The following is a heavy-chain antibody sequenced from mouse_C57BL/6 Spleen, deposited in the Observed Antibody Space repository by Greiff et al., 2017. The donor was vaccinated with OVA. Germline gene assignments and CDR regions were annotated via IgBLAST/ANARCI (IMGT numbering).Heavy chain of an antibody. V-gene: IGHV1-5*01. D-gene: IGHD4-1*01. CDR2: IYPGNSDT. CDR3: TREKRTGTIFDY. CDR1: GYTFTSYW. J-gene: IGHJ2*01. Sequence: VHVKQSGTVLARPGASVKMSCKTSGYTFTSYWMHWVKQRPGQGLEWIGAIYPGNSDTSYNQKFKGKAKLTAVTSASTAYMELSSLTNEDSAVYYCTREKRTGTIFDYWGQGTTLTVSS.